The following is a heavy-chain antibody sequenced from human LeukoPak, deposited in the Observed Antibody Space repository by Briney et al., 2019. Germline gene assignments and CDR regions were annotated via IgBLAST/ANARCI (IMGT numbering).Heavy chain of an antibody. CDR3: ARDSKTSWFGETHHEDAFDI. Sequence: PSETLSLTCTVSSGSISTSNYYWGWVRQPPGKALEWIGNIFYSGSTYYNPSLKSRVTISVDTSKNQFSLKLSSVTAADTAVYYCARDSKTSWFGETHHEDAFDIWGQGTMVTVSS. J-gene: IGHJ3*02. D-gene: IGHD3-10*01. CDR1: SGSISTSNYY. V-gene: IGHV4-39*07. CDR2: IFYSGST.